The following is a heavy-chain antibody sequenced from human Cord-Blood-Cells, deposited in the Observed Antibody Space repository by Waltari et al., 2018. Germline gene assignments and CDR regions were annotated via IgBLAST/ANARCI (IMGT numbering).Heavy chain of an antibody. CDR1: GFTFDDYA. CDR3: AKDNFACDI. J-gene: IGHJ3*02. Sequence: EVQLVESGGGLVQPGRSLRLSCAASGFTFDDYAMHWVRQAPGKGLEWVSGISWNSGSIGYADAVKGRFTISRDNAKNSLYLQMNSLRAEDTALYYCAKDNFACDIWGQGTMVTVAS. CDR2: ISWNSGSI. V-gene: IGHV3-9*01. D-gene: IGHD1-1*01.